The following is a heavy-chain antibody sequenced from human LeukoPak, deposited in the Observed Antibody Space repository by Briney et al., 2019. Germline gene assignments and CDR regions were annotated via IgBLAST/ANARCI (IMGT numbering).Heavy chain of an antibody. J-gene: IGHJ6*03. CDR3: AKDRVPVAQVYYYYMDV. Sequence: GGSLRLSCAASGFTFSSYAMSWVRQAPGKGLEWVSAISGSGGSTYYADSVKGRFTISRDNSKNTLYLQMNSLRAEDTAVYYCAKDRVPVAQVYYYYMDVWGKGTTVTVSS. CDR2: ISGSGGST. CDR1: GFTFSSYA. V-gene: IGHV3-23*01. D-gene: IGHD2-2*01.